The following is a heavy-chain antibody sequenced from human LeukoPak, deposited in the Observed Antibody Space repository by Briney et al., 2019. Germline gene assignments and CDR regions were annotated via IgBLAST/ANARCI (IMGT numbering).Heavy chain of an antibody. CDR2: INPSGGST. Sequence: ASVKVSCKASGYTFTSYGISWVRQAPGQGLEWMGIINPSGGSTSYAQKFQERVTITRDMSTSTAYMELSSLRSEDTAVYYCAETWDPSSEFDYWGRGPRVTVSS. CDR1: GYTFTSYG. V-gene: IGHV1-46*01. CDR3: AETWDPSSEFDY. D-gene: IGHD1-14*01. J-gene: IGHJ4*02.